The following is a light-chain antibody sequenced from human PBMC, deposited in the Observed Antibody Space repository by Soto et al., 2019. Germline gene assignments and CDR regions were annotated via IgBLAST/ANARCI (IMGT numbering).Light chain of an antibody. J-gene: IGLJ2*01. CDR1: SPNIGSKT. CDR3: SAWDDSLNGVV. Sequence: QSVLTQPPSASGTPGQRVTISCSGSSPNIGSKTVKWYQQLPGTAPKLLIYSNNQRPSGVPDRFSGSKSGTSASLAISGLQSDDEADYYCSAWDDSLNGVVFGGGTKLTLL. V-gene: IGLV1-44*01. CDR2: SNN.